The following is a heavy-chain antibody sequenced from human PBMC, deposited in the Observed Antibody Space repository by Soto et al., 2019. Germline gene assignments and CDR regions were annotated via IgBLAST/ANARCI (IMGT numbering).Heavy chain of an antibody. Sequence: QVQLRQSGPGLVKPSQTLSLTCAISGDSVSRNGVAWNWIRQSPSRGLEWLGRTYYRSKWSSDYAVSLKSRITINPDTSKSQVSLQLNSVTPEDTAVNYCVRGQHSAFVYWGQGTVVSVSS. CDR2: TYYRSKWSS. CDR3: VRGQHSAFVY. CDR1: GDSVSRNGVA. D-gene: IGHD3-3*02. J-gene: IGHJ4*02. V-gene: IGHV6-1*01.